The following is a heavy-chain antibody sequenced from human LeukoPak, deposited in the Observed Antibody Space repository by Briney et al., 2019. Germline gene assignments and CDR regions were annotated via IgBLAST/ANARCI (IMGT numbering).Heavy chain of an antibody. CDR2: MSSGGRYI. Sequence: GGSLRLSCAASGFTVSSNYMNWVRQAPGKGLEWISSMSSGGRYIYYADSVRGRFTISRDNAKNSLSLLMNSLRAEDTAVYYCARDRPTGASRLFVVQWGQGTLVTVSS. V-gene: IGHV3-21*01. CDR3: ARDRPTGASRLFVVQ. CDR1: GFTVSSNY. J-gene: IGHJ4*02. D-gene: IGHD3-3*01.